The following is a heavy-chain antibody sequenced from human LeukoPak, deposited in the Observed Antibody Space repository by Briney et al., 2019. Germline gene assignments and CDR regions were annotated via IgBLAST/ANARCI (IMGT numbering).Heavy chain of an antibody. CDR1: GGSFSGYY. Sequence: SETLSLTCVVYGGSFSGYYWSWIRQPPGKGLEWIREINHSGSTNYNPSLKSRVTISVDTSRNQFSLKLNSVTTADTAVYYCARGRYYAYWGLGTLVTVS. CDR3: ARGRYYAY. D-gene: IGHD3-10*01. V-gene: IGHV4-34*01. CDR2: INHSGST. J-gene: IGHJ4*02.